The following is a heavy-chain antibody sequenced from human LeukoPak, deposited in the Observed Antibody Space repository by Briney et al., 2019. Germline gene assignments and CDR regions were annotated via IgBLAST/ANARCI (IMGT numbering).Heavy chain of an antibody. CDR3: AREGASITGTTIPFDY. D-gene: IGHD1-7*01. Sequence: PGGSLRLSCAASGFTFSSYEMNWVRQAPGKGLEWVSYVSSSGSTIYYADSVKGRFTISRDNAKNSLYLQTNSLRAEDTAVYYCAREGASITGTTIPFDYWGQGTLVTVSS. CDR1: GFTFSSYE. J-gene: IGHJ4*02. CDR2: VSSSGSTI. V-gene: IGHV3-48*03.